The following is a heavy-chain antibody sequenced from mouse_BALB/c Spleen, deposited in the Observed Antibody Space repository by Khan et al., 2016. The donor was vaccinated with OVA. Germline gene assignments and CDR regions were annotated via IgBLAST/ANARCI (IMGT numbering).Heavy chain of an antibody. D-gene: IGHD2-1*01. CDR2: INPHIGET. Sequence: VQLQESGPELVRPGASVKISCKASGYSFTGYFMNWVLQSHGKSLEWIGRINPHIGETFYNQRFKDKATLTVAESSNKTHMELRSLASDDSAFYYCTRIYRRDFDYWGQGTTLTVSS. V-gene: IGHV1-20*02. J-gene: IGHJ2*01. CDR1: GYSFTGYF. CDR3: TRIYRRDFDY.